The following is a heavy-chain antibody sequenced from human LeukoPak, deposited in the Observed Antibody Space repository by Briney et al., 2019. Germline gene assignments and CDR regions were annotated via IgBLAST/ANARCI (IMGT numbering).Heavy chain of an antibody. Sequence: GGSLRLSCAASGFTFSSYSMNWVRQAPGKGLEWASYTSSSGRTIYYADSVRGRFTISRDNAKNSVYLQMNRLRAEDTAVYYCARATRGVASNFDYWGRGTLVTVSS. D-gene: IGHD2-15*01. CDR3: ARATRGVASNFDY. V-gene: IGHV3-48*04. CDR2: TSSSGRTI. CDR1: GFTFSSYS. J-gene: IGHJ4*02.